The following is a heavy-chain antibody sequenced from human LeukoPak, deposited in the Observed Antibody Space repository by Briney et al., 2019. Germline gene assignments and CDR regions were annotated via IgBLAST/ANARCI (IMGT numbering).Heavy chain of an antibody. V-gene: IGHV4-61*02. CDR2: IYTSGST. Sequence: SETLSLTXTVSGGSISSGSYYWSWIRQPAGKGLEWIGRIYTSGSTNYNPSLKSRVTISVDTSKNQFSLKLSSVTAADTAVHYCARDSYDYVWGSSNFDYWGQGTLVTVSS. CDR1: GGSISSGSYY. J-gene: IGHJ4*02. D-gene: IGHD3-16*01. CDR3: ARDSYDYVWGSSNFDY.